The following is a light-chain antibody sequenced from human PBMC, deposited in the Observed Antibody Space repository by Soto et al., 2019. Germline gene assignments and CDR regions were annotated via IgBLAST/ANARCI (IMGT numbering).Light chain of an antibody. CDR3: QKIYTIPLT. Sequence: DIQMTQSPSSLSASVGVGVTITCRASQSIGSYLNWYQQKTGKAPNLLIHGGSILQSGVPQRFSGGGGGTDFTLTISSLQPEDFASYYCQKIYTIPLTCGGGTKVDIK. V-gene: IGKV1-39*01. CDR2: GGS. CDR1: QSIGSY. J-gene: IGKJ4*01.